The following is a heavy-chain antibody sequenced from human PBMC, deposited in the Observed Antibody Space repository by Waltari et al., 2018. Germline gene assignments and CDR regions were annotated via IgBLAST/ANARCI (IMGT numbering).Heavy chain of an antibody. J-gene: IGHJ3*02. CDR1: GYTFTSYG. Sequence: QVQLVQSGAEVKKPGASVKASCKASGYTFTSYGIRWVRQAPGQGLEWMGWISAYNANTNYAQKLQGSVTMTTDTSASTAYMERRSLRSDDSALYYCASGLSGHAFDIWGQGTMVTVSS. CDR3: ASGLSGHAFDI. V-gene: IGHV1-18*01. D-gene: IGHD7-27*01. CDR2: ISAYNANT.